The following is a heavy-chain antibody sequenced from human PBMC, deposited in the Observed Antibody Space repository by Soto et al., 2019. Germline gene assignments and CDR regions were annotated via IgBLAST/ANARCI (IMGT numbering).Heavy chain of an antibody. Sequence: PGGSLRLSCAASGFTFSSYWMSWVRQAPGKGLEWVANIKQDGSEKYYVNSVKGRFTISRDNAKNSLYLQMNSLRAEDTAVYYCARARAGDYYDSSGYYGPDAFDIWGQGTMVTVSS. V-gene: IGHV3-7*05. CDR3: ARARAGDYYDSSGYYGPDAFDI. CDR1: GFTFSSYW. J-gene: IGHJ3*02. CDR2: IKQDGSEK. D-gene: IGHD3-22*01.